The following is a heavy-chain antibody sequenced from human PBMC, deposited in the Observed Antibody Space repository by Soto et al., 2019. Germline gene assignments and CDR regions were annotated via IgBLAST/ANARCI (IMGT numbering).Heavy chain of an antibody. CDR3: AKESLSAVAGTADY. V-gene: IGHV3-23*01. J-gene: IGHJ4*02. Sequence: VGSLRLSCAASGFTFSSYAMSWVRQAPGKGLEWVSAISGSGGSTYYADSVKGRFTISRDNSKNTLYLQMNSLRAEDTAVYYCAKESLSAVAGTADYWGQGTLVTVSS. CDR2: ISGSGGST. D-gene: IGHD6-19*01. CDR1: GFTFSSYA.